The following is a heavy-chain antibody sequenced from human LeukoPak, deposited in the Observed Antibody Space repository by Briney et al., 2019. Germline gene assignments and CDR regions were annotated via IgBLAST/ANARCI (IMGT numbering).Heavy chain of an antibody. CDR2: IYSGGNT. CDR3: ASRSPGSSFDI. D-gene: IGHD6-6*01. Sequence: PGGSLRLSCAASGFTDSNNYMSWVRQAPGKGLEWVSVIYSGGNTYYADSVKGRFTISRDNSKTTVYLQMDSLRAEDTALYYCASRSPGSSFDIWGQGTMVTVSS. CDR1: GFTDSNNY. J-gene: IGHJ3*02. V-gene: IGHV3-53*01.